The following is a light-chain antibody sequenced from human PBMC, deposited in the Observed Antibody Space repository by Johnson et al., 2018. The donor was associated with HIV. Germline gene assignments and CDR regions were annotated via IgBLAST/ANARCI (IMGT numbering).Light chain of an antibody. CDR3: GTWDSSLEYV. CDR2: KNN. J-gene: IGLJ1*01. V-gene: IGLV1-44*01. CDR1: SSNIGRNA. Sequence: QSILTQPPSSSGTPGQRVTISCSGSSSNIGRNAVNWYQHLPGTAPKLLIYKNNQRPSGVPDRFSGSKSGATATLAITALQTGDDADYYCGTWDSSLEYVFGTATKVTVL.